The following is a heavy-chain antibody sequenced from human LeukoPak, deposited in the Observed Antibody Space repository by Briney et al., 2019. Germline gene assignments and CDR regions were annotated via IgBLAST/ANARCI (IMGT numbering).Heavy chain of an antibody. Sequence: PGESLQISCKGSGYSFTSYWIGWVRQMPGKGLEWTGIIYPGDSGTRYSPSFQGQVTISADKSISTAYLQWSSLKASDTAMYYCARLLYYYDSTPEAMDVWGQGTTVTVSS. CDR2: IYPGDSGT. CDR1: GYSFTSYW. D-gene: IGHD3-22*01. CDR3: ARLLYYYDSTPEAMDV. J-gene: IGHJ6*02. V-gene: IGHV5-51*01.